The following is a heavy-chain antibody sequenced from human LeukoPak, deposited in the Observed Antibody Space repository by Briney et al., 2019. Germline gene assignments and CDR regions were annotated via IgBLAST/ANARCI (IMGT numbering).Heavy chain of an antibody. J-gene: IGHJ4*02. V-gene: IGHV4-59*01. CDR3: ASGSAVAAAGDY. Sequence: SETLSLTCTVSGGTISSNYWNWIRQPPGKGLEWIGYIYYSGSTNDNPSLKSRVTISVDTSKSQFSLRLTSVTAADTAVYYCASGSAVAAAGDYWGQGTLVTVSS. D-gene: IGHD6-13*01. CDR1: GGTISSNY. CDR2: IYYSGST.